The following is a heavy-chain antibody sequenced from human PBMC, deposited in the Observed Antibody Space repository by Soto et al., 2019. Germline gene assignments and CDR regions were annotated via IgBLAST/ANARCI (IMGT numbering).Heavy chain of an antibody. D-gene: IGHD3-10*01. CDR3: ARDTPRVGLYGPDY. Sequence: GASVKVSCKASGYTFTSYGISWVRQAPGQGLEWMGWISAYNGNTNYAQKLQGRVTMTTDTSTSTAYMELRSLRSDDTAVYYCARDTPRVGLYGPDYWGQGTLVTVSS. CDR2: ISAYNGNT. J-gene: IGHJ4*02. V-gene: IGHV1-18*01. CDR1: GYTFTSYG.